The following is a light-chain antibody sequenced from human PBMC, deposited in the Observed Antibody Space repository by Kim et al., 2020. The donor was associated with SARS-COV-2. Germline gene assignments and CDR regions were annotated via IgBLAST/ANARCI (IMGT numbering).Light chain of an antibody. CDR2: GAS. CDR1: QSITNDN. CDR3: QQYAGPPRT. V-gene: IGKV3-20*01. J-gene: IGKJ2*01. Sequence: LSAGNRTTLYCGANQSITNDNFAWFQPKPGQAPRIINFGASTRATGIPDRFSGSGSGTDFTHTINRLEPEDFAVYYCQQYAGPPRTFGQETKLEI.